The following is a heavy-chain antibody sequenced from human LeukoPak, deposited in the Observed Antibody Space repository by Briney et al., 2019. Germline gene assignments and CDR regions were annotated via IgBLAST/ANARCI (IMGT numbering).Heavy chain of an antibody. Sequence: PSQTLSLTCTVSGGSITSDDYSWSWIRQPPGKGLEWIGYIYYSRNTYYNPSLKSRVTISVDTSKNQFSLKLSSVTAADTAVYYCARTYIDYLPLWGQGTLVTVSS. V-gene: IGHV4-30-4*01. CDR1: GGSITSDDYS. D-gene: IGHD4-11*01. J-gene: IGHJ4*02. CDR3: ARTYIDYLPL. CDR2: IYYSRNT.